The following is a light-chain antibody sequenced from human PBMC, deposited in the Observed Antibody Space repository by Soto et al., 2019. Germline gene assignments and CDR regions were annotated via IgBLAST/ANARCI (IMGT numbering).Light chain of an antibody. Sequence: QSALTQPPSASGSPGQSVTISCTGTSSDVGGYNYVSWYQHHPGKAPKLMIYEVSKRPSGVPDRFSGSKSGTTASLTVSGLQADDEYYYHCNAYARSNWVFGGGTKLTVL. V-gene: IGLV2-8*01. J-gene: IGLJ3*02. CDR3: NAYARSNWV. CDR2: EVS. CDR1: SSDVGGYNY.